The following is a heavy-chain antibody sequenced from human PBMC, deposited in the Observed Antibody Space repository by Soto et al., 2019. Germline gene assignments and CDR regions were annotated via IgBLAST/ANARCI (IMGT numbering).Heavy chain of an antibody. CDR3: AKATATSGGAFEI. J-gene: IGHJ3*02. D-gene: IGHD1-1*01. V-gene: IGHV3-23*01. Sequence: PGGSLRLSCAASRFTFSSYAMSWVRQAPGKGLEWVSTISGSGDSTYYADSVKGRFTISRDTSKNTVYLQMNSLTAGDTAVYYCAKATATSGGAFEIYGQGTMVTVSS. CDR1: RFTFSSYA. CDR2: ISGSGDST.